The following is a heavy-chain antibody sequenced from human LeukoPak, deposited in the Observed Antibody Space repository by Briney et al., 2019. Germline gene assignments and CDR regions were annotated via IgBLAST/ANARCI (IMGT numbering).Heavy chain of an antibody. D-gene: IGHD3-10*01. CDR2: ISSSGNYI. CDR3: AKSSGPYMCDL. CDR1: GFTFSSHF. J-gene: IGHJ5*02. V-gene: IGHV3-11*01. Sequence: GGSLRLSCATSGFTFSSHFMSWIRQAPGKGLEWVSYISSSGNYIFYADSVKGRFTISRDNAENSLHLQMNSLRADDTAVYYCAKSSGPYMCDLWGQGTLVSV.